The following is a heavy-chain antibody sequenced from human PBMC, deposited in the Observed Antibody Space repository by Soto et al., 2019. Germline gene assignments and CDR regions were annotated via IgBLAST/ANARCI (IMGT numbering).Heavy chain of an antibody. J-gene: IGHJ6*02. CDR1: GLTFSSFG. CDR2: ISYDGSDT. CDR3: ARILRTELVIICGMDV. D-gene: IGHD3-9*01. V-gene: IGHV3-33*05. Sequence: PGGSLRLSCEVSGLTFSSFGMHWVCQAPGKGLEWVSLISYDGSDTFSADSVKGRFTISRDNAKNSLYLQMNSLRAEDTAVYYCARILRTELVIICGMDVWGQGTTVTVSS.